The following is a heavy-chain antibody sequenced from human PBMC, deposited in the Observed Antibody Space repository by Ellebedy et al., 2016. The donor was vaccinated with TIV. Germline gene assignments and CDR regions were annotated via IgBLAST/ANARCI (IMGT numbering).Heavy chain of an antibody. V-gene: IGHV3-21*01. J-gene: IGHJ4*02. CDR1: GFTFSTYT. Sequence: GGSLRLXCAASGFTFSTYTMNWVRQAPGKGLEWVSSFSSSGYIFYADSLKGRFTISKDNAKNSLYLQMNNLRAEDTAVYYCTTKLFGEDHNYWGQGTLVTVSS. D-gene: IGHD3-10*02. CDR2: FSSSGYI. CDR3: TTKLFGEDHNY.